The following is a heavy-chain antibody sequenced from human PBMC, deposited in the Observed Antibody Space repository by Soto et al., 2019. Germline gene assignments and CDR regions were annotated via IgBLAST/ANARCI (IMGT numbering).Heavy chain of an antibody. V-gene: IGHV3-23*01. CDR2: ISGSGGST. CDR1: GFTFSSYA. CDR3: AKGIGPIIAAADQFDY. J-gene: IGHJ4*02. D-gene: IGHD6-13*01. Sequence: PGGSLRLSCAASGFTFSSYAMSWVRQAPGKGLEWVSAISGSGGSTYCADSVKGRFTISRDNSKNTLYLQMNSLRAEDTAVYYSAKGIGPIIAAADQFDYWGQGTLVTVSS.